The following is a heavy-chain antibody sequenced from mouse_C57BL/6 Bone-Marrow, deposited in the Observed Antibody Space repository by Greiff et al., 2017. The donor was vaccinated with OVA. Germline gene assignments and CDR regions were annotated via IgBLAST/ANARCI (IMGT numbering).Heavy chain of an antibody. J-gene: IGHJ1*03. D-gene: IGHD1-1*01. CDR1: GFNIKDDY. CDR2: IDPENGDT. Sequence: EVQLQQSGAELVRPGASVKLSCTASGFNIKDDYMHWVKQRPEQGLEWIGWIDPENGDTEYASKFQGKATITADTSSNTAYLQLSSLTSEDTAVYYCTIYDSYWYFDVWAQGPRSPSPQ. CDR3: TIYDSYWYFDV. V-gene: IGHV14-4*01.